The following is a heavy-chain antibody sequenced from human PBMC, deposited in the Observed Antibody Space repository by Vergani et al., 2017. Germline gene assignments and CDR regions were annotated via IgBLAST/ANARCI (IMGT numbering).Heavy chain of an antibody. CDR2: ISSSGSTI. V-gene: IGHV3-11*01. J-gene: IGHJ5*02. CDR1: GFTFSDYY. D-gene: IGHD6-13*01. Sequence: QVQLVESGGGLVKPGGSLRLSCAASGFTFSDYYMSWIRQAPGKGLEWVSYISSSGSTIYYADSVKGRFTISRDNAKNSLYLQMNSLRAEDTALYYCAKDSQPYSSTWFRWFDPWGQGTLVTVSS. CDR3: AKDSQPYSSTWFRWFDP.